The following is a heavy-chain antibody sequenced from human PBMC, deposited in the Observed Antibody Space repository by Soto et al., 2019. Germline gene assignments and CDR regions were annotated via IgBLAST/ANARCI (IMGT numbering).Heavy chain of an antibody. D-gene: IGHD2-2*01. V-gene: IGHV1-3*01. CDR3: ARSDCSSSSCYGDLDY. CDR1: GYTFTTYA. Sequence: ASVKVSCKASGYTFTTYAVHWVRQAPGQRLEWMGWINAANGYTKYSEKFQGRVSISRDTSASTGYMELSSLRSEDTAVYYCARSDCSSSSCYGDLDYWGQGTLVTVSS. J-gene: IGHJ4*02. CDR2: INAANGYT.